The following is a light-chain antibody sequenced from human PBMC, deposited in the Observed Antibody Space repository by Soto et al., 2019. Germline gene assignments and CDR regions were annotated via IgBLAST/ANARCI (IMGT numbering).Light chain of an antibody. Sequence: EIVLTHFPGTLSLSPGERATLSCRASQSVSNNYLAWYQQKPGQAPRLVIFGSSNRDTGIPDRFIASGSGTEFTLTISRLEPEDVAVYYCQQYATSPLTFGHGNKVEI. CDR3: QQYATSPLT. CDR2: GSS. J-gene: IGKJ1*01. CDR1: QSVSNNY. V-gene: IGKV3-20*01.